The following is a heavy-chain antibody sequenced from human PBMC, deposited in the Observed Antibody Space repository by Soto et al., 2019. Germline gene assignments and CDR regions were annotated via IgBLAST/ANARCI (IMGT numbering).Heavy chain of an antibody. CDR3: AREDSIIIPAVSDF. J-gene: IGHJ4*02. CDR1: GFTFNNYG. V-gene: IGHV3-21*01. D-gene: IGHD2-2*01. CDR2: VSKSDYT. Sequence: PVGSLRLSCVVSGFTFNNYGINWVRQAPGKGLEWVSTVSKSDYTYYSDSVKGRFTISRDNAKNSVSLQMNTLRAEDTAVYYCAREDSIIIPAVSDFWGQGTLVTVS.